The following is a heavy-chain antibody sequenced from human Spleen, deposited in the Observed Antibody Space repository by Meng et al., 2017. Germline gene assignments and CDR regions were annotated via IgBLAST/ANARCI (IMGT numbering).Heavy chain of an antibody. V-gene: IGHV1-2*06. D-gene: IGHD6-13*01. CDR1: GYTFTGYY. CDR2: INPTSGGT. J-gene: IGHJ4*02. Sequence: ASVKVSCKASGYTFTGYYMHWVRQAPGQGLEWMGRINPTSGGTNYAQKLQGRVTMTGDTSISTAYMELSGLRSDDTAMYYCVRDEDISAAGKLFGDYWGQGTLVTVSS. CDR3: VRDEDISAAGKLFGDY.